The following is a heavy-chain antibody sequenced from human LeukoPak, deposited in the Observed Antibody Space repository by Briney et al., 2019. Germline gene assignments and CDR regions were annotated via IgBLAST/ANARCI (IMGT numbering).Heavy chain of an antibody. CDR3: AKLDSSYLTASNFDY. V-gene: IGHV3-53*01. D-gene: IGHD2-21*02. J-gene: IGHJ4*02. CDR2: IYSGGST. CDR1: GFTVSSNY. Sequence: GGSLRLSCAASGFTVSSNYMSWVRQAPGKGLEWVSVIYSGGSTYYADSVKGRFTISRDNSKNTLYLQMNSLRAEDTAVYYCAKLDSSYLTASNFDYWGQGTLVTVSS.